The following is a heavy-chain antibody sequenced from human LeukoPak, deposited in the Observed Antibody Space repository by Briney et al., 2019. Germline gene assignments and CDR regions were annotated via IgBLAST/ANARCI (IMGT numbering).Heavy chain of an antibody. CDR2: INPNSGGT. CDR3: ARTLYSSGWYGSFLY. CDR1: GYTFTGYY. V-gene: IGHV1-2*02. D-gene: IGHD6-19*01. J-gene: IGHJ4*02. Sequence: ASVKVSCKASGYTFTGYYMHWVRQAPGQGLEWMGWINPNSGGTNYAQKFQGRVTMTRDMSTSTAYMELSRLRSDDTAVYYCARTLYSSGWYGSFLYWGQGTLVTVSS.